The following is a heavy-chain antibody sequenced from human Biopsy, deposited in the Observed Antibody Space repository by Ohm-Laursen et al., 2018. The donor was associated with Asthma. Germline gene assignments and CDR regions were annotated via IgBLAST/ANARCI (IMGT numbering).Heavy chain of an antibody. D-gene: IGHD6-19*01. J-gene: IGHJ4*02. CDR3: AREGVAGTHIED. CDR2: ILYDGSSI. V-gene: IGHV3-30-3*01. CDR1: RFTYE. Sequence: SLRLSCTASRFTYEMHWVRQAPGKGLEWVAVILYDGSSIYYADSVKGRFTISRDNSKNTLSLQMNSLTAEDTAVYYCAREGVAGTHIEDWGQGTLVTVSS.